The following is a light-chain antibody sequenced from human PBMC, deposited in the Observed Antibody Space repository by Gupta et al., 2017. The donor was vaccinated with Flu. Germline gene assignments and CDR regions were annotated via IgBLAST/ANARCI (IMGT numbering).Light chain of an antibody. Sequence: SIAISCTGSSSDVGGYNYVSWYQHHPGKAPKLVISEVSNRPSGVSNRLSGSKSGNTASLTISGLQAEDEAYYYCSSYTSSSNKLFGGGTKLTVL. CDR1: SSDVGGYNY. CDR3: SSYTSSSNKL. V-gene: IGLV2-14*01. J-gene: IGLJ3*02. CDR2: EVS.